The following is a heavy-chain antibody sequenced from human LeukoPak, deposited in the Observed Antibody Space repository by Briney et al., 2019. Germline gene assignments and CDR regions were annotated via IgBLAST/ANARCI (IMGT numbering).Heavy chain of an antibody. J-gene: IGHJ4*02. D-gene: IGHD3-22*01. CDR1: GFTFSDYW. CDR3: AKTFGGSGYYNYDY. Sequence: GGSLRLSCAASGFTFSDYWMHWVRQAPGKGLVWVSRISSDGSRVTYADSVKGRFTISRDNAKNTLYLQMNSLRAEDTAVYYCAKTFGGSGYYNYDYWGQGTLVTVSS. CDR2: ISSDGSRV. V-gene: IGHV3-74*01.